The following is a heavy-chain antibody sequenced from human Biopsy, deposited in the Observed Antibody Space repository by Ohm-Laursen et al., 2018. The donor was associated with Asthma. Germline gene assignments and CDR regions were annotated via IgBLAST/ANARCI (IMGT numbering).Heavy chain of an antibody. Sequence: GQTLSLTCAASGFTFRAYSMSWVRQAPGKGLEWVANIKHDGSEKNHVDSLKGRFTISGDNAKNSLYLQMNSLRAEDTAVYYCARTFHFWSPYHAEHYQLWGQGTLVTVSS. V-gene: IGHV3-7*01. CDR1: GFTFRAYS. CDR3: ARTFHFWSPYHAEHYQL. D-gene: IGHD3-3*02. J-gene: IGHJ1*01. CDR2: IKHDGSEK.